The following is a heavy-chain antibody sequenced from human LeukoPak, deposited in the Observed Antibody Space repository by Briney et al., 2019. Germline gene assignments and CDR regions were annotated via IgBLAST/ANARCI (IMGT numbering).Heavy chain of an antibody. CDR1: GYTFTSYY. J-gene: IGHJ6*02. Sequence: ASVKVSCKASGYTFTSYYMHWVRQAPGQGLEWMGIINPSGGSTSYAQKFQGRVTMTRDTSTSTVYMELSSLRSEDMAVYYCASVRGDYYYGMDVWGQGTTVTVSS. CDR2: INPSGGST. V-gene: IGHV1-46*01. CDR3: ASVRGDYYYGMDV. D-gene: IGHD3-3*01.